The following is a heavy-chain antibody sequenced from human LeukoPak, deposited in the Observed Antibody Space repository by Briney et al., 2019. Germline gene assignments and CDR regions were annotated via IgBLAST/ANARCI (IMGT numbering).Heavy chain of an antibody. V-gene: IGHV3-21*01. D-gene: IGHD2-15*01. CDR2: ISSSSSYI. J-gene: IGHJ4*02. CDR1: GFTLSSYS. CDR3: ARGGYCSGGSCYFDY. Sequence: GGSLRLSCAASGFTLSSYSMNWVRQAPGKGLEWVSSISSSSSYIYYADSVKGRFTISRDNAKNSLYLQMNSLRAEDTAVYYCARGGYCSGGSCYFDYWGQGTLVTVSS.